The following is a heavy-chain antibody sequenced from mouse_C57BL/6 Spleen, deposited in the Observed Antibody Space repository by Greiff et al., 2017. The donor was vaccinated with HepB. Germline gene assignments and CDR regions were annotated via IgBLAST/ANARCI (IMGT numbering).Heavy chain of an antibody. Sequence: EVMLVESGGGLVKPGGSLKLSCAAPGFTFSDYGMHWVRQAPEQGLEWVAYISSGSRTLYYADTVKGRFTISRDNAKNTLFLQMTSLRSEDTAMYYCARPIYDGYMYYFDYWGQGTTLTVSS. CDR3: ARPIYDGYMYYFDY. J-gene: IGHJ2*01. CDR2: ISSGSRTL. CDR1: GFTFSDYG. D-gene: IGHD2-3*01. V-gene: IGHV5-17*01.